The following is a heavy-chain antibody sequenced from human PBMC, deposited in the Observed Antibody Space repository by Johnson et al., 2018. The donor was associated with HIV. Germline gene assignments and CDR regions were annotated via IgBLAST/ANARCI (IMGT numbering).Heavy chain of an antibody. CDR3: ARDPYYDFLTGPRDAFDI. CDR2: IYSGGST. D-gene: IGHD3-9*01. Sequence: QLVESGGGLVQPGGSLRLSCAASGFTVSNYYMTWVRQSPGKGLEWVSVIYSGGSTYYADSVKGRFTISRDTSKNTLYLQMNSLRAEDTAVYYCARDPYYDFLTGPRDAFDIWGQGTMVTVSS. CDR1: GFTVSNYY. V-gene: IGHV3-66*01. J-gene: IGHJ3*02.